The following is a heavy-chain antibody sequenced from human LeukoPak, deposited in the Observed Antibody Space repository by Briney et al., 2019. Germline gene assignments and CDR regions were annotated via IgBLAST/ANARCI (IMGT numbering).Heavy chain of an antibody. J-gene: IGHJ6*02. CDR3: ARWNQGHGLDV. V-gene: IGHV3-33*01. Sequence: TGGSLRLSCAGSGIPFSSYGMHWVRQAPGKGLEWVAVIWYDGSKKYYADFVKGRFTISRDNSKNTLSLQMSSLRVEDTAVYYCARWNQGHGLDVWGQGTTVTVSS. CDR2: IWYDGSKK. CDR1: GIPFSSYG. D-gene: IGHD4-23*01.